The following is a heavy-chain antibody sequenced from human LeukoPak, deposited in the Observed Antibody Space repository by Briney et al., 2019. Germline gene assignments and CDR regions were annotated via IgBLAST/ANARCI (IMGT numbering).Heavy chain of an antibody. CDR1: GESFSGYY. D-gene: IGHD3-22*01. V-gene: IGHV4-34*01. Sequence: SETLSLTCAVYGESFSGYYWSWTRQPPGKGLTWIGEINHSGSINYNPSLKSRVTISLDTSKSQFSLKLSSVTAADTAVYYCARGKYDSGGYYLDYWGQGTLVTVSS. J-gene: IGHJ4*02. CDR3: ARGKYDSGGYYLDY. CDR2: INHSGSI.